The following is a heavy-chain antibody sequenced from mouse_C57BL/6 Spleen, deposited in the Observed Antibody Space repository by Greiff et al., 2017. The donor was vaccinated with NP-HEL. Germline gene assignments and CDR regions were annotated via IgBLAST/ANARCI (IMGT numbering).Heavy chain of an antibody. CDR2: IDPSDSET. CDR3: ARSPGSIYYGSSSYAMDY. V-gene: IGHV1-52*01. Sequence: QVQLQQPGAELVRPGSSVKLSCKASGYTFTSYWMHWVKQRPIQGLEWIGNIDPSDSETHYNQKFKDKATLTVDKSSSTAYMQLSSLTSEDSAVYYCARSPGSIYYGSSSYAMDYWGQGTSVTVSS. CDR1: GYTFTSYW. D-gene: IGHD1-1*01. J-gene: IGHJ4*01.